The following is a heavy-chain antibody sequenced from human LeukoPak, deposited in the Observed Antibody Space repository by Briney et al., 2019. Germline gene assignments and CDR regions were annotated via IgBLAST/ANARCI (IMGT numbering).Heavy chain of an antibody. Sequence: GESLKISCRGSGYSFTSYWIGWVRQMPGKGLEWMGIIYPGDSDARYSPSFQGQVTMSADKSINTAYLQWSSLKASDAAMYYCARRKGCSNTSCPADYEGQGTVVIVSS. CDR2: IYPGDSDA. J-gene: IGHJ4*02. V-gene: IGHV5-51*01. CDR1: GYSFTSYW. CDR3: ARRKGCSNTSCPADY. D-gene: IGHD2-2*01.